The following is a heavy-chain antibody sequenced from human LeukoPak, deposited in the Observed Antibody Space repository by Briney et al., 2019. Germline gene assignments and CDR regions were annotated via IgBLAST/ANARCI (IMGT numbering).Heavy chain of an antibody. CDR2: IYHSGST. J-gene: IGHJ6*03. Sequence: PSETLSLTCTVSGYSISNDYYWGWIRQPPGKGLEWIGSIYHSGSTYYNPSLKSRVTISVDTSKNQFSLKLSSVTAADTAVYYCDLSVGASDYYYMDVWGKGTTVTVSS. V-gene: IGHV4-38-2*02. CDR1: GYSISNDYY. D-gene: IGHD1-26*01. CDR3: DLSVGASDYYYMDV.